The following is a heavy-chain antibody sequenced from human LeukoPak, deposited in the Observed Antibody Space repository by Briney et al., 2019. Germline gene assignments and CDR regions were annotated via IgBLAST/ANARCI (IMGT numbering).Heavy chain of an antibody. D-gene: IGHD3-22*01. Sequence: GGSLRLSCAASGFTFSSYGMHWVRQAPGKGLEWVAVISYDGSNKYYADSVKGRFTISRDNSKNTLYLQMNSPRAEDTVVYYCAKVGKYYYDSKSGYFDYWGQGTLVTVSS. V-gene: IGHV3-30*18. J-gene: IGHJ4*02. CDR2: ISYDGSNK. CDR1: GFTFSSYG. CDR3: AKVGKYYYDSKSGYFDY.